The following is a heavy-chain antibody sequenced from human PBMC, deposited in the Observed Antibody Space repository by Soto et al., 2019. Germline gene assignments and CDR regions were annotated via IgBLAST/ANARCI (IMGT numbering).Heavy chain of an antibody. CDR2: IYTSGST. J-gene: IGHJ6*02. CDR3: ASPFSSGHGNYYYYGMDV. V-gene: IGHV4-4*07. CDR1: GGSISSYY. D-gene: IGHD6-19*01. Sequence: SETLSLTCTVSGGSISSYYWSWIRQPAGKGLEWIGRIYTSGSTNYNPSLKSRVTMSVDTSKNQFSLKLSSVTAADTAVYYCASPFSSGHGNYYYYGMDVWGQGTTVTVSS.